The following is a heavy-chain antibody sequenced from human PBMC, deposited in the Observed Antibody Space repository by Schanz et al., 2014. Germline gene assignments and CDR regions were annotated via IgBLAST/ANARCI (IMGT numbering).Heavy chain of an antibody. CDR2: MNPTTGNR. J-gene: IGHJ4*02. D-gene: IGHD4-17*01. CDR1: GGTFSSST. Sequence: QVQLVQSGAEVMKPGSSVKVSCKASGGTFSSSTLTWVRQATGQGLEWMGCMNPTTGNRGYAQNFQGRVTSTRDTSWKTAYMEMTVLKFEDAGLYYCAIHYGDRPLWGQGTLIAVSS. V-gene: IGHV1-8*01. CDR3: AIHYGDRPL.